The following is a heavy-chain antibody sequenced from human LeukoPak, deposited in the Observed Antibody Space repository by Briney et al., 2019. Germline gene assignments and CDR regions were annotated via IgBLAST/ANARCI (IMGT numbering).Heavy chain of an antibody. D-gene: IGHD3-9*01. V-gene: IGHV3-11*06. Sequence: PGGSLRLSCAASGFTFSDYYMSWIRQATGKGLEWVSYISSSSSYTNYADSVKGRFTISRDNAKNSLYLQMNSLRAEDTAVYYCARDRRSVYYDILTAKDAFDIWGQGTMVTVSS. CDR3: ARDRRSVYYDILTAKDAFDI. CDR1: GFTFSDYY. J-gene: IGHJ3*02. CDR2: ISSSSSYT.